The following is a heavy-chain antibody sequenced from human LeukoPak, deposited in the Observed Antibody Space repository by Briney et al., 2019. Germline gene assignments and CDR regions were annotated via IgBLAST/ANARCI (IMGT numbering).Heavy chain of an antibody. CDR2: ISSSSSYI. CDR3: ARGSSNIAARNNWFDP. Sequence: GGSLRLSCAASGFTFSSYTMNWVRQAPGKGLEWVSSISSSSSYIYYAESVKGRFTMSRDNAKNSLYLQMNSLRAEDTAVYYCARGSSNIAARNNWFDPWGQGTLVTVSS. CDR1: GFTFSSYT. D-gene: IGHD6-6*01. V-gene: IGHV3-21*01. J-gene: IGHJ5*02.